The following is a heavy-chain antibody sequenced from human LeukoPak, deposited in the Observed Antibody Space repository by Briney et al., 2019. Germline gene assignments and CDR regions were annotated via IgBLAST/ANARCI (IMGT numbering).Heavy chain of an antibody. CDR1: GGSFSGYY. Sequence: SETLSLTCAVYGGSFSGYYWSWIRQPPGKGLEWIGEINHSGSTNYNPSLKSRVTISVDTSKNQFSLKLSSVTAADTAVYYCARGSQQKDILDFWSGYYTSWFDPWGQGTLVTVSS. J-gene: IGHJ5*02. CDR2: INHSGST. D-gene: IGHD3-3*01. V-gene: IGHV4-34*01. CDR3: ARGSQQKDILDFWSGYYTSWFDP.